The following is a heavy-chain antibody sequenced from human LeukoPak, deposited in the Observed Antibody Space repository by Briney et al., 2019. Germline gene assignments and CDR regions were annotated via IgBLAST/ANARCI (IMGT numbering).Heavy chain of an antibody. J-gene: IGHJ4*02. V-gene: IGHV4-34*01. CDR1: GGSFSGYY. D-gene: IGHD6-13*01. Sequence: SETLSLICAVYGGSFSGYYWNWIRQPPGKGLEWIGEINHSGSANYNPSLKSRVSMSVDTSKNQFSLRLTSVTAADTAVYYCARGDIATPGAAFDSWGQGTLIIVSS. CDR2: INHSGSA. CDR3: ARGDIATPGAAFDS.